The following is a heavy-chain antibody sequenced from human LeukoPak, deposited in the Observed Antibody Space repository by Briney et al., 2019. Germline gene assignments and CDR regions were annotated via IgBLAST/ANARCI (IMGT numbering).Heavy chain of an antibody. CDR1: GASIINYY. D-gene: IGHD1-26*01. J-gene: IGHJ4*02. Sequence: SETLFLTCTFSGASIINYYWSWIRQTPGKGLEWMGHIHTSGESRYYPPLESRLTVSIDTSRNQLSLKLTSVTAADTAVYFCARLGSYHDFWGQGALVTVSS. CDR2: IHTSGES. V-gene: IGHV4-4*09. CDR3: ARLGSYHDF.